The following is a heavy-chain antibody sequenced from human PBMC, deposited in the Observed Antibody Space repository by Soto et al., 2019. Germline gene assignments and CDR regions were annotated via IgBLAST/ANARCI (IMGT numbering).Heavy chain of an antibody. V-gene: IGHV3-7*01. CDR1: GFTFSSYW. D-gene: IGHD4-4*01. CDR3: ARATVTPTYYYYYYMDV. Sequence: EVQLVESGGGLVQPGGSLRLSCAASGFTFSSYWMSWVRQAPGKGLEWVANIKQDGSEKYYVDSVKGRFTISRDNAKNSLYLQMNSLRAEDTAVYYCARATVTPTYYYYYYMDVWGKGTTVTVSS. J-gene: IGHJ6*03. CDR2: IKQDGSEK.